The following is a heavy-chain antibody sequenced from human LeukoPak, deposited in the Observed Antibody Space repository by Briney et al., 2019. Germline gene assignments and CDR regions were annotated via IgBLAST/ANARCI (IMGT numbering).Heavy chain of an antibody. Sequence: GRSLRLSCAASGFTFSSYGMHWVRQAPGKGLEWVAVISYDGSNKYYADSVKGRFTISRDNSKNTLYLQMNSLRAEDTAVYYCAKGGYSGYESLGLDYWGQGTLVTVPS. CDR2: ISYDGSNK. CDR3: AKGGYSGYESLGLDY. J-gene: IGHJ4*02. CDR1: GFTFSSYG. V-gene: IGHV3-30*18. D-gene: IGHD5-12*01.